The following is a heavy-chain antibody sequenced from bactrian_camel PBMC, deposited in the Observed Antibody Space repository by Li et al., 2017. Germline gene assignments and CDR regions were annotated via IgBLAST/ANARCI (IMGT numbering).Heavy chain of an antibody. CDR1: GFTMRAYA. V-gene: IGHV3-2*01. J-gene: IGHJ4*01. Sequence: HVQLVESGGGLVQLGGSLKLSCVASGFTMRAYAMSWVRLAPGKGLEWVSSIYSDGSTTYYADSVKSRFTISRDNAKNTVYLQMNSLKTEDTAVYYCTTDHPPISCNGGSCYAAGSISVPDGGQGTQVTVS. CDR2: IYSDGSTT. CDR3: TTDHPPISCNGGSCYAAGSISVPD. D-gene: IGHD5*01.